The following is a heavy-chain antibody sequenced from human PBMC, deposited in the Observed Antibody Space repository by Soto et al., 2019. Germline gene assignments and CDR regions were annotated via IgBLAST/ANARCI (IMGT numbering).Heavy chain of an antibody. Sequence: QEQLVQSGAEVKKPGSSVKVSCKASGGIFSSYAISWVRQAPGQGLEWMGGIIPIFGTANYAQKFQGRVTITADESTSTAYMDLSSLKSEDTAIYYCARGGSGSVWFNEFWGQGTLVTVSS. J-gene: IGHJ4*02. CDR1: GGIFSSYA. CDR3: ARGGSGSVWFNEF. D-gene: IGHD3-22*01. CDR2: IIPIFGTA. V-gene: IGHV1-69*01.